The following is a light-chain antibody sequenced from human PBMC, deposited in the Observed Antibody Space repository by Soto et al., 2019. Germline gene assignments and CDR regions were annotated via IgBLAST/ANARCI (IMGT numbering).Light chain of an antibody. CDR1: QSIGDY. Sequence: IQMTQSPSTLSASVGDRVTITCRASQSIGDYLAWYQDKPGKAPRLLIYDASNLKSGVPSRFSGSGSGTEFTLTIANLQPDDFATYYCQQYDIYRTFGPGTKVDIK. CDR2: DAS. CDR3: QQYDIYRT. J-gene: IGKJ1*01. V-gene: IGKV1-5*01.